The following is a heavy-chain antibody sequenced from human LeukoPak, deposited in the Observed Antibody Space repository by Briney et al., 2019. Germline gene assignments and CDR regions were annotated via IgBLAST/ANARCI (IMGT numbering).Heavy chain of an antibody. Sequence: PGGSLRLSCAASGFTLSSYWMHWVRQAPGKGLVWVPRINSDGSSTSYGDSVKGRFTISRDNAKSTLYLQMNSLRAEDTAVYYCARGPQRGAAANYYGMDVWGQGTTVTVSS. CDR3: ARGPQRGAAANYYGMDV. CDR2: INSDGSST. CDR1: GFTLSSYW. J-gene: IGHJ6*02. D-gene: IGHD2-2*01. V-gene: IGHV3-74*01.